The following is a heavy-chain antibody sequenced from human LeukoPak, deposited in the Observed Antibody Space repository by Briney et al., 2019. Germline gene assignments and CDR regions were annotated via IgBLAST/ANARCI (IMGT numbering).Heavy chain of an antibody. D-gene: IGHD3-22*01. Sequence: SETLSLTCTVSGGSISSGSYYWSWIRQPAGKGLEWIGRIYTSGSTNYNPSLKSRVTISVDTSKNQFSLKLSSVTAADTAVYYCARDRRDYYDSSGPDYWYFDLWGRGTLVTVSS. CDR3: ARDRRDYYDSSGPDYWYFDL. V-gene: IGHV4-61*02. J-gene: IGHJ2*01. CDR1: GGSISSGSYY. CDR2: IYTSGST.